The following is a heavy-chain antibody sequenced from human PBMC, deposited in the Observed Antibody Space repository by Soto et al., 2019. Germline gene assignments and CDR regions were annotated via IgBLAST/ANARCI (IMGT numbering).Heavy chain of an antibody. CDR3: ATPPWLQGST. CDR2: IDPSDSYT. J-gene: IGHJ5*02. V-gene: IGHV5-10-1*01. Sequence: KALKISCKGSGYSFTSYWISWVRQMPGKGLEWMGRIDPSDSYTNYSPSFQGHVTISADKSISTAYLQWSSLKASDTAMYYCATPPWLQGSTWGQATLVTVSS. CDR1: GYSFTSYW. D-gene: IGHD5-12*01.